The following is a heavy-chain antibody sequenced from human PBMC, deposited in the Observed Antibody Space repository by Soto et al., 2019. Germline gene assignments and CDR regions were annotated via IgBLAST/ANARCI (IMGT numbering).Heavy chain of an antibody. CDR1: GGTFTNYV. J-gene: IGHJ5*02. D-gene: IGHD6-6*01. Sequence: QVQLVQSGAEVRKPGSSVKVSCKISGGTFTNYVISWLRQAPGQGLEWMGGLIPIFGAANLAQKFQGRVTITADESTSTVNMELGSLTSEDKAVYYCARGRSSPNFDPWGQGTLVTVSS. CDR2: LIPIFGAA. V-gene: IGHV1-69*01. CDR3: ARGRSSPNFDP.